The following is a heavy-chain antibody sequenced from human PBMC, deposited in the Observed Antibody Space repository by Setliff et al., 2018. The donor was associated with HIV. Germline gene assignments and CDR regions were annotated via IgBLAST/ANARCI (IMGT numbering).Heavy chain of an antibody. CDR2: IKSKTDGGTT. V-gene: IGHV3-15*01. J-gene: IGHJ6*03. Sequence: PGGSLRLSCAASGFTFSNAWMSWVRQAPGKGLEWVGRIKSKTDGGTTEYAAPLKGRFTISRDDSKNTLYLQINSLKTEDTAVYYCTTGGDVLRYFDWLLPPDYYYYMDVWGKRTTVTVS. D-gene: IGHD3-9*01. CDR3: TTGGDVLRYFDWLLPPDYYYYMDV. CDR1: GFTFSNAW.